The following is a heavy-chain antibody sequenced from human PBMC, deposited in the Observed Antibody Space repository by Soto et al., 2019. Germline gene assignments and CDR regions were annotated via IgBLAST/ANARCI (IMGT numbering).Heavy chain of an antibody. Sequence: PSETLSLTCTVSGGSISSYYWSWIRQPPGKGLEWIGYIYYSGSTNYNPSLKSRVTISVDTSKNQFSLKLSSVTAADTAVYYCAGRYCSSTSCQNREDDYYYYGMDVWGQGTTVTVSS. V-gene: IGHV4-59*01. CDR2: IYYSGST. J-gene: IGHJ6*02. CDR3: AGRYCSSTSCQNREDDYYYYGMDV. D-gene: IGHD2-2*01. CDR1: GGSISSYY.